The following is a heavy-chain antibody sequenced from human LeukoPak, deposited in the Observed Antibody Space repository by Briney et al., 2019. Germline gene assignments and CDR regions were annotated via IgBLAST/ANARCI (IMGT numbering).Heavy chain of an antibody. V-gene: IGHV3-7*01. CDR2: IKQDGSEN. J-gene: IGHJ6*02. D-gene: IGHD1-1*01. CDR1: GFTFSTYW. CDR3: ARDCGTTVSSYGMDV. Sequence: GGSLRLSCAASGFTFSTYWMTWVRRAPGMGLEWVANIKQDGSENYYVDSVKGRFTISRDNAKNSLFLQMNSLRAEDTAVYYCARDCGTTVSSYGMDVWGQGTTVTVSS.